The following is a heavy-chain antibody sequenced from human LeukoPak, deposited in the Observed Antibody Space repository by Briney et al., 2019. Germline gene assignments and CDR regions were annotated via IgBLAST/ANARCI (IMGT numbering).Heavy chain of an antibody. J-gene: IGHJ4*02. D-gene: IGHD3-3*01. CDR3: ARSPRGSYSNFDY. CDR2: IFSSGST. CDR1: GGAISNYY. V-gene: IGHV4-59*01. Sequence: SETLSLTCTVSGGAISNYYWSWIRQPPGKGLEWIGSIFSSGSTNYKPSLRGRVTISLDTSKNQFSLRLTSATAADTAVYYCARSPRGSYSNFDYWGQGALFTVSS.